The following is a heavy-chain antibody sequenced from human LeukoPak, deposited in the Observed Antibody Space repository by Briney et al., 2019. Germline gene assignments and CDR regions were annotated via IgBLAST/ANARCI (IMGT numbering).Heavy chain of an antibody. CDR1: GGSISSTYYY. D-gene: IGHD4-11*01. CDR3: ASLNNDYLFDFEN. V-gene: IGHV4-39*07. Sequence: SETLSLTCSVSGGSISSTYYYWGWISQPPGKGLEWIGSIYFSGNTYYNPSLKSRVTISVDTSENHFSLRLSSVTAADTAVYYCASLNNDYLFDFENWGQGTLVTVSS. CDR2: IYFSGNT. J-gene: IGHJ4*02.